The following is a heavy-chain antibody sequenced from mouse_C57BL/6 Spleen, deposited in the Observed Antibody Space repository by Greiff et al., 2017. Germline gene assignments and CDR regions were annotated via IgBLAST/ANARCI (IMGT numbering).Heavy chain of an antibody. V-gene: IGHV1-72*01. CDR1: GYTFTSYW. Sequence: VQLQQPGAELVKPGASVKLSCKASGYTFTSYWMHWVKQRPGRGLEWIGRIDPNSGGTKYNEKFKSKATLTVDKPSSTAYMQLSSLTSEDSAVYYCASPPLYDYDDYYAMDYWGQGTSVTVAS. J-gene: IGHJ4*01. D-gene: IGHD2-4*01. CDR2: IDPNSGGT. CDR3: ASPPLYDYDDYYAMDY.